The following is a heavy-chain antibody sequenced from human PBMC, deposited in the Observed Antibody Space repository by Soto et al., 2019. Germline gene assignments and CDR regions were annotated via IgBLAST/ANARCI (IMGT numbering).Heavy chain of an antibody. J-gene: IGHJ4*02. D-gene: IGHD2-2*02. CDR3: ARGYCSSTSCYKLDY. V-gene: IGHV1-58*01. CDR1: GFPFTSSA. CDR2: IVVGNGNT. Sequence: SLKVSCKSSGFPFTSSAVQWVRQARGQRLEWIGWIVVGNGNTNYAQKLQGRVTITRDMSTSTAYMELRSLRSDDTAVYYCARGYCSSTSCYKLDYWGQGTLVTVSS.